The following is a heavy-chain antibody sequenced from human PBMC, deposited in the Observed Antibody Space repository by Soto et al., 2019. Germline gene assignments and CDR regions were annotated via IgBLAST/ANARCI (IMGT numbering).Heavy chain of an antibody. CDR3: AKDSGGGCCYYMDV. CDR2: ISFDGTTK. J-gene: IGHJ6*03. V-gene: IGHV3-30*18. Sequence: GGSLRLSCAASGFTFSSYGVHWVRQAPGKGLEWVAVISFDGTTKYYADSVKGRFTISRDNSQNTLYLQMNSLGAEDTAVYYCAKDSGGGCCYYMDVWGKGTTVTVSS. D-gene: IGHD2-15*01. CDR1: GFTFSSYG.